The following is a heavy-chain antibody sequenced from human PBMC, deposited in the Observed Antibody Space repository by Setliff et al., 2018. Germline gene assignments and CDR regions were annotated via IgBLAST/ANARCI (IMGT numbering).Heavy chain of an antibody. CDR3: ARAPANWGSGGSGDIYYFDY. D-gene: IGHD7-27*01. CDR2: INTNTGNP. Sequence: ASVKVSCKASGYTFTSYAMNWVRQAPGQGLEWMGWINTNTGNPTYAQGFTGRFVFSLDTSVSTAYLQISSLKAEDTAVYYCARAPANWGSGGSGDIYYFDYWGQGTLVTVPS. J-gene: IGHJ4*02. CDR1: GYTFTSYA. V-gene: IGHV7-4-1*02.